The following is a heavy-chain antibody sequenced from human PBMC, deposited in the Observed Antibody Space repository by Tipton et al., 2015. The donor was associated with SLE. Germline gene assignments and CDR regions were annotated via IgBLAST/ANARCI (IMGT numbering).Heavy chain of an antibody. D-gene: IGHD1-26*01. J-gene: IGHJ4*02. CDR1: GFTFSSYA. Sequence: SLRLSCAASGFTFSSYAMSWVRQAPGKGLEWVSTISGSGGGTYYADSVKGRFTISRDNSKNTLFLQMNSLKTEDTAVYYCTTDGKKDSGSYSPFDYWGQGTLVTVSS. V-gene: IGHV3-23*01. CDR3: TTDGKKDSGSYSPFDY. CDR2: ISGSGGGT.